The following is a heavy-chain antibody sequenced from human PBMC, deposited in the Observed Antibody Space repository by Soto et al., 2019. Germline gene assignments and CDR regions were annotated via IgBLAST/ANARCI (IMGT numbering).Heavy chain of an antibody. CDR3: ARRYAGNFDY. Sequence: QVQLQESGPGLVKPSETLSLTCTVSGGSISSYYWSWIRQPPGKGLEWIGYIYYSGSTNYNPSLKSRFTKSVETSQDQFSLKLSSVTAADTAVYYCARRYAGNFDYWGQGTLVTVSS. V-gene: IGHV4-59*01. CDR2: IYYSGST. D-gene: IGHD2-8*01. J-gene: IGHJ4*02. CDR1: GGSISSYY.